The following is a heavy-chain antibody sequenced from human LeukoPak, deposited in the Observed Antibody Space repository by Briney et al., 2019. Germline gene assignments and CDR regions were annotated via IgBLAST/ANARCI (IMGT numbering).Heavy chain of an antibody. CDR2: LSGSAGSP. CDR1: GFTVSSNY. Sequence: GGSLRLSCAASGFTVSSNYMSWVRQAPGKGLEWVSGLSGSAGSPYYADSVKGRFTISRDNSKNTLFLQMNNLRAEDTAIYYCTKVASSGSCYQSDYWGQGTLVTVSS. J-gene: IGHJ4*02. V-gene: IGHV3-23*01. CDR3: TKVASSGSCYQSDY. D-gene: IGHD2-15*01.